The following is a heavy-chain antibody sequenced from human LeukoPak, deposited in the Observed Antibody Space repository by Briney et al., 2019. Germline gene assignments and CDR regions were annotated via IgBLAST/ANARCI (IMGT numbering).Heavy chain of an antibody. Sequence: SETLSLTCTVSGGSISSSSYYWGWIRQPPGKGLEWIGSIYYSGSTYYNPSLKSRVTISVDTSKNQFSLKLSSVTAADTAVYYCARATPGPEWELPDYWGQGTLVTVSS. CDR3: ARATPGPEWELPDY. J-gene: IGHJ4*02. CDR2: IYYSGST. CDR1: GGSISSSSYY. V-gene: IGHV4-39*07. D-gene: IGHD1-26*01.